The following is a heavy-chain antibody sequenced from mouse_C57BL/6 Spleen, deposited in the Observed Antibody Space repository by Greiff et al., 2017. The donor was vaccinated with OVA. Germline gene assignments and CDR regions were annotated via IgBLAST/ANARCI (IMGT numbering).Heavy chain of an antibody. Sequence: EVQLQQSGPELVKPGASVKISCKASGYTFTDYYMNWVKQSPGKSLEWIGDINPNNGGTSYNQTFKGKATLTVDKSSSTAYVELRSLTSEDSAVYYCARSGYGSSSSWFAYWGQGTLVTVSA. V-gene: IGHV1-26*01. CDR1: GYTFTDYY. CDR3: ARSGYGSSSSWFAY. J-gene: IGHJ3*01. CDR2: INPNNGGT. D-gene: IGHD1-1*01.